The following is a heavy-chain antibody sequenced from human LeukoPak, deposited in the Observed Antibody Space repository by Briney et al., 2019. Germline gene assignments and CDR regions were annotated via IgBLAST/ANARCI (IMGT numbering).Heavy chain of an antibody. CDR2: IRSSSSTI. J-gene: IGHJ6*02. V-gene: IGHV3-48*01. CDR1: GFTFSSYS. D-gene: IGHD3-10*01. CDR3: ARDMVRGVLPYYYYYGMDV. Sequence: GGSLRLSCAASGFTFSSYSMNWVRQAPGRGLEWVSYIRSSSSTIYCADSVKGRFTISKDNAKNSLYLQMNSLRAEDTAVYYCARDMVRGVLPYYYYYGMDVWGQGTTVTVSS.